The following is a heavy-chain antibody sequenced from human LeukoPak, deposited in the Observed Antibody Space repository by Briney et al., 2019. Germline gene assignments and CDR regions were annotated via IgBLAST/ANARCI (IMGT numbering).Heavy chain of an antibody. J-gene: IGHJ4*02. CDR1: GGSIRGGIYY. D-gene: IGHD3-22*01. V-gene: IGHV4-61*02. CDR2: IYTSGST. Sequence: SETLSLTCTVSGGSIRGGIYYWSWIRQPAVKGLEWIGRIYTSGSTNYNPSLKSRVTISVDTSNNQFSLKLRSVTAADTAVYYCARLLNYYDSSGYHYYFDYWGQGTLVTVSS. CDR3: ARLLNYYDSSGYHYYFDY.